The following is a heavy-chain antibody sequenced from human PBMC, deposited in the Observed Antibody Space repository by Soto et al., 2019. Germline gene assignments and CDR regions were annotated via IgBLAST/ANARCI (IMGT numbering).Heavy chain of an antibody. CDR2: INPSGGST. V-gene: IGHV1-46*01. D-gene: IGHD4-17*01. Sequence: VKFSCNASGYTFTSYYMHWVRQAPGQGLEWMGIINPSGGSTSYAQKFQGRVTMTRDTSTSTVYMELSSLRSEDTAVYYCARDGLYGDYGHYWGQGTLVTVSS. CDR1: GYTFTSYY. J-gene: IGHJ4*02. CDR3: ARDGLYGDYGHY.